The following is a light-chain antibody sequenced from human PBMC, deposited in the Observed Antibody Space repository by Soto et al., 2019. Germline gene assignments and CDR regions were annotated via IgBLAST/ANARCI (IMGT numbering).Light chain of an antibody. CDR2: GAS. V-gene: IGKV3-20*01. CDR3: QQYGSASIT. J-gene: IGKJ5*01. Sequence: DIVMTQSPDSLAVSPGGRATLSCRASQSISSPYLAWYQQKPGQAPRLLIYGASSRATGIPDRFSGSGSGTDFTLTISRLEPDDFALYHCQQYGSASITFGQGTRLEIK. CDR1: QSISSPY.